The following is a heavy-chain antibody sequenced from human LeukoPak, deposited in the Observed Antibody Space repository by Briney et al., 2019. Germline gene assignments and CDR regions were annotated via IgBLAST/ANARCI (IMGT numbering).Heavy chain of an antibody. V-gene: IGHV1-18*04. J-gene: IGHJ4*02. CDR3: ARPLSWFGELLFGGGYYFDY. Sequence: ASVKVSCRASGYTFTSYGISWVRQAPGQGLEWMGWIIAYNGNTNYAQKLQGRLTMTTDTSTSTAYMELRSLRSEDTAVYYCARPLSWFGELLFGGGYYFDYWGQGTLVTVSS. CDR1: GYTFTSYG. CDR2: IIAYNGNT. D-gene: IGHD3-10*01.